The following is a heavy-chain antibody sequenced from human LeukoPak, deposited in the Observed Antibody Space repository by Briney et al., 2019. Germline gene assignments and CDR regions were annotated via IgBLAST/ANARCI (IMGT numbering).Heavy chain of an antibody. Sequence: ASVKVSCKASGYTFTSYYMHWVRQAPGQGLEWLGWISPNNNGTNYAFSFQGRVTMTRDTSISTAYMEMSSLRSDDTAVYYCARGGNTGLDAFDIWGQGTMVTVSS. V-gene: IGHV1-2*07. CDR3: ARGGNTGLDAFDI. D-gene: IGHD4-23*01. J-gene: IGHJ3*02. CDR1: GYTFTSYY. CDR2: ISPNNNGT.